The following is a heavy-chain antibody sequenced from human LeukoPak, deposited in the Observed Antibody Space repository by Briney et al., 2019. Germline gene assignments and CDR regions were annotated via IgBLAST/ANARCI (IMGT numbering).Heavy chain of an antibody. D-gene: IGHD3-3*01. CDR2: ISWNSGSI. CDR3: AKDYEGGPIYYFDY. Sequence: GGSLRLSCAASGFTFDDYAMHWVRQAPGKGLEWVSGISWNSGSIGYADSVKGRFTISRDNAKNSLYLQMNSLRPEDTALYYCAKDYEGGPIYYFDYWGQGTLVTVSS. CDR1: GFTFDDYA. J-gene: IGHJ4*02. V-gene: IGHV3-9*01.